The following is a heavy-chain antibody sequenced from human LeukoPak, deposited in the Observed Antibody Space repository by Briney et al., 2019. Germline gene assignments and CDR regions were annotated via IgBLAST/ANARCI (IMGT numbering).Heavy chain of an antibody. CDR1: GGTFSSYT. Sequence: VASVKVSCKASGGTFSSYTISWVRQAPGQGLEWMGRIIPTLGIANYVQKFQGRVTITADKSTSTAYMELSSLRSEDTAVYYCARDLITVFDYWGQGTLVTVSS. CDR2: IIPTLGIA. J-gene: IGHJ4*02. D-gene: IGHD4-11*01. V-gene: IGHV1-69*04. CDR3: ARDLITVFDY.